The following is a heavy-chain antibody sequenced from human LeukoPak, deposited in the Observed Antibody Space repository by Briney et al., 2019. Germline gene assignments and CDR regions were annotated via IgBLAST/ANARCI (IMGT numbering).Heavy chain of an antibody. V-gene: IGHV3-30-3*01. CDR2: ISYDGSNK. J-gene: IGHJ6*03. Sequence: GGSLRLSCAASGFTFSSYNMNWVRQAPGKGLEWVAVISYDGSNKYYADSVEGRFTISRDNSKNTLYLQMNSLRAEDTAVYYCARVYSRYYYYMDVWGKGTTVTVSS. CDR3: ARVYSRYYYYMDV. D-gene: IGHD6-13*01. CDR1: GFTFSSYN.